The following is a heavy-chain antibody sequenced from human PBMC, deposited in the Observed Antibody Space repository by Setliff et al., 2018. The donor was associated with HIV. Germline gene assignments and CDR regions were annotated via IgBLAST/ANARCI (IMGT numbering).Heavy chain of an antibody. V-gene: IGHV4-4*02. J-gene: IGHJ4*02. D-gene: IGHD4-4*01. CDR1: GASITTGKL. CDR2: ISESGST. Sequence: PSETLSLTCVVSGASITTGKLWTWVRQAPGKRPQWIGEISESGSTNYNPSLKSRATMSLDTSKNQFSLKLNSVTAADTAMYYCARDPTTGVDYWGQGTLVTVPQ. CDR3: ARDPTTGVDY.